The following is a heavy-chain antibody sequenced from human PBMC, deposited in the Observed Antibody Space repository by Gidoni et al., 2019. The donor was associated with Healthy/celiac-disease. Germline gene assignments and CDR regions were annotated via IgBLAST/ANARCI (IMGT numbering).Heavy chain of an antibody. Sequence: QVQLVQSGAEGKKPGSSVKVSCKASGGTFRSYAISWVRQAPGQGLEWMGGIIPIFGTANYAQKFQGRVTITADESTSTAYMELSSLRSEDTAVYYCAREDMVRGVIPYYYGMDVWGQGTTVTVSS. D-gene: IGHD3-10*01. CDR3: AREDMVRGVIPYYYGMDV. CDR1: GGTFRSYA. J-gene: IGHJ6*02. V-gene: IGHV1-69*01. CDR2: IIPIFGTA.